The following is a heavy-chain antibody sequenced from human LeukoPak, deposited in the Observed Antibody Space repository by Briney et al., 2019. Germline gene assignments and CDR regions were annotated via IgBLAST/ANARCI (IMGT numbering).Heavy chain of an antibody. J-gene: IGHJ4*02. Sequence: PGVSLRLSCAASGFTVSAYAMAWVRQAPGKGLEWVSTIYDDNTYYADSVKGRVAISTDNSKNTLYLQMNSLRVEDTAVYFCAARKVGGVWFYLDYWGQGTLVTVSS. CDR1: GFTVSAYA. CDR2: IYDDNT. V-gene: IGHV3-23*01. D-gene: IGHD3-16*01. CDR3: AARKVGGVWFYLDY.